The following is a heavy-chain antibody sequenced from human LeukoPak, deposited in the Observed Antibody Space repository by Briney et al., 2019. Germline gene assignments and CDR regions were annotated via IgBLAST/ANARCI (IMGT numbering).Heavy chain of an antibody. D-gene: IGHD3-22*01. V-gene: IGHV1-18*01. J-gene: IGHJ1*01. CDR1: GYTFTSYG. Sequence: ASVKVSCKASGYTFTSYGINWVRQAPGQGLEWMGWISTYNGNTNYAQKLQGRVTVTTDTSTSTAYMELRSLRSDDTAVYYCARDDYYDSSGYYTLWGQGTLVTVSS. CDR2: ISTYNGNT. CDR3: ARDDYYDSSGYYTL.